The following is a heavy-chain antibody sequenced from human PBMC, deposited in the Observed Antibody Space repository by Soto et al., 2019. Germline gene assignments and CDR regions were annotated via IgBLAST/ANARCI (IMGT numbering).Heavy chain of an antibody. Sequence: ASVKVSCKASGYTFTGLYIHWVRLAPGQGLEWMGIINPSGGSTSYAQKFQGRVTMTRDTSTSTVYMELSSLRSEDTAVYYCARGSGDYYGMDVWGQGTTVTVSS. D-gene: IGHD2-8*02. CDR2: INPSGGST. CDR3: ARGSGDYYGMDV. J-gene: IGHJ6*02. CDR1: GYTFTGLY. V-gene: IGHV1-46*01.